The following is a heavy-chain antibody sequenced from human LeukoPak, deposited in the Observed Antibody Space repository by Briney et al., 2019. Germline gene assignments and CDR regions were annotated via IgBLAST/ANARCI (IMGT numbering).Heavy chain of an antibody. J-gene: IGHJ4*02. CDR3: ARGCPGTVCYLDH. D-gene: IGHD6-13*01. CDR2: INHSGGT. V-gene: IGHV4-34*01. Sequence: PSETLSLTCAVYAGSFSGYYWSWIRQPPGKGLEWIGEINHSGGTNYNPSLKTRVTISVDTSKNQFSLKLSSVTGADTAVYYCARGCPGTVCYLDHWGQGTLVTVSS. CDR1: AGSFSGYY.